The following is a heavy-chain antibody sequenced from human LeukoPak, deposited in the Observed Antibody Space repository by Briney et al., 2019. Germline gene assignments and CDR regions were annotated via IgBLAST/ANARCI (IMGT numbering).Heavy chain of an antibody. V-gene: IGHV3-23*01. CDR3: ARGRPHIGDWLDGDY. CDR2: ISGSGGST. J-gene: IGHJ4*02. Sequence: PGRSLRLSCAASGFTFSSYAMHWVRQAPGKGLEWVSAISGSGGSTYYADSVKGRFTISRDNSKNTLYLQMNSLRAEDTAVYYCARGRPHIGDWLDGDYWGQGTLVTVSS. CDR1: GFTFSSYA. D-gene: IGHD3/OR15-3a*01.